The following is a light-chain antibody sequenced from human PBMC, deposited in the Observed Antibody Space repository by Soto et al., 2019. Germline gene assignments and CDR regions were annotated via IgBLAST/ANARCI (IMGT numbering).Light chain of an antibody. CDR1: QSVGNS. CDR3: QQYNTYGLT. CDR2: DAS. V-gene: IGKV1-5*01. Sequence: DIQMTQSPSTLSASVGDRVSITCRASQSVGNSLAWYQHRPGKAPKLLIFDASTLESGVPSKFSGSGSDTEFNFTISSLQPDDSATYYCQQYNTYGLTFGGGTKVDI. J-gene: IGKJ4*02.